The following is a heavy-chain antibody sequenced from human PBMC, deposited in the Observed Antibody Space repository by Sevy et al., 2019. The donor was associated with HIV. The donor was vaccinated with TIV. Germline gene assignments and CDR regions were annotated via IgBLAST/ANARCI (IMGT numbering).Heavy chain of an antibody. CDR1: GFTFSSYG. V-gene: IGHV3-30*18. CDR2: ISYDGSNK. D-gene: IGHD3-16*01. CDR3: AKDGGQGSNAFDI. J-gene: IGHJ3*02. Sequence: GGSLRLSCAASGFTFSSYGMHWVRQAPGKGLEWVAVISYDGSNKYYADSVKGRFTISRDNSKNTPYLQMNSLRAEDTAVYYCAKDGGQGSNAFDIWGQGTMVTVSS.